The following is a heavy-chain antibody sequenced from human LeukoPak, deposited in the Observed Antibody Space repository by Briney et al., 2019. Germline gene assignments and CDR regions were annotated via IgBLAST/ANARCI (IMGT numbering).Heavy chain of an antibody. J-gene: IGHJ4*02. D-gene: IGHD5-18*01. CDR2: ISGSGGST. CDR3: AKGSRGYSYGRFDY. V-gene: IGHV3-23*01. CDR1: GFTFSSYA. Sequence: PGGSLRLSCAASGFTFSSYAMSWVRQAPGKGLEWVPAISGSGGSTYYADSVKGRFTISRDNSKNTLYLQMNSLRAEDTAVYYCAKGSRGYSYGRFDYWGQGTLVTVSS.